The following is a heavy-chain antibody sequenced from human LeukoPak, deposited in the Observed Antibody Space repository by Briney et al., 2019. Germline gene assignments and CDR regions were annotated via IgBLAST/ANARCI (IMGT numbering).Heavy chain of an antibody. J-gene: IGHJ6*03. D-gene: IGHD2-15*01. CDR1: GYTFTSYG. Sequence: ASVKVSCKASGYTFTSYGISWVRQAPGQGLEWMGWISAYNGNTNYAQKFQGRVTITADKSTSTAYMELSSLRSEDTAVYYCASSIVVVVAAYYGHYYYMDVWGKGTTVTVSS. CDR3: ASSIVVVVAAYYGHYYYMDV. V-gene: IGHV1-18*01. CDR2: ISAYNGNT.